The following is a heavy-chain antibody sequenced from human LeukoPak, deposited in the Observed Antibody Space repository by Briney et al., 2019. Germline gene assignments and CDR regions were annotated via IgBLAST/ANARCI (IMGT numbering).Heavy chain of an antibody. CDR1: GFTFSNYG. J-gene: IGHJ6*04. CDR3: AKTLAGDGMDV. CDR2: ISYDGSNK. D-gene: IGHD3-10*01. Sequence: GGSLRLSCAASGFTFSNYGIHWARQAPGKGLEWVALISYDGSNKYYADSVKGRFTISRDNSRNTLYLQMNSLRADDTAVYYCAKTLAGDGMDVWGKGTTVTVSS. V-gene: IGHV3-30*18.